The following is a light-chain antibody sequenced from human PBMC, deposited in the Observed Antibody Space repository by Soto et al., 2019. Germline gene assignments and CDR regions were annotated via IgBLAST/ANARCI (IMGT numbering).Light chain of an antibody. Sequence: EVVMTQSPATLSVSPGESATLSCRARQSISSNKLAWYQQKPGQAPRLLLFGVSNRATGITARFSGSGSGTDFSLTISSLQSEDFAVYYCQQYDYWPRTFGQGTKVDIK. CDR3: QQYDYWPRT. CDR2: GVS. J-gene: IGKJ1*01. CDR1: QSISSN. V-gene: IGKV3-15*01.